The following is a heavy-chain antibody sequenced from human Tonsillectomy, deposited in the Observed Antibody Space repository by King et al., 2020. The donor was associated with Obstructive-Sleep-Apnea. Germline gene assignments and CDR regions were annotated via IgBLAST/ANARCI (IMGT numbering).Heavy chain of an antibody. Sequence: VQLVESGGGVVQPGRSLRLSCAASGFTFSSYAMHWVRQAPGKGLEWVAVISYDGSKKYYADSVKGRVTISSDNSKKTLYLQMNSLGAEETAVYYCARKEEDCSSTSCYDYYGMDVWGQGTTVTVSS. J-gene: IGHJ6*02. D-gene: IGHD2-2*01. CDR1: GFTFSSYA. CDR2: ISYDGSKK. V-gene: IGHV3-30*14. CDR3: ARKEEDCSSTSCYDYYGMDV.